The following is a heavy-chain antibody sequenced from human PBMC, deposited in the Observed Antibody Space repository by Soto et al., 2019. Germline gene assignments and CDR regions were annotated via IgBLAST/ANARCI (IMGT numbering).Heavy chain of an antibody. CDR3: ARLDVLRYFDPLDY. J-gene: IGHJ4*02. D-gene: IGHD3-9*01. CDR2: IYYSGST. V-gene: IGHV4-39*02. CDR1: GGSISSSSYY. Sequence: QLQLQESGPGLVKPSETLSLTCTVSGGSISSSSYYWGWIRQPPGKGLEWIGSIYYSGSTYYNPSLKSRDTISVDTSKNHFSLKLSSVTAADTAVYYCARLDVLRYFDPLDYWGQGTLVTVSS.